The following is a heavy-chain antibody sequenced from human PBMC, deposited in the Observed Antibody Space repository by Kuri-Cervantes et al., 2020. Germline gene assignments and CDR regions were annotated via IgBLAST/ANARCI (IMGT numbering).Heavy chain of an antibody. CDR1: GFTFSSYA. Sequence: GESLKISCAASGFTFSSYAMHWVRQAPGKGLEWVAVISYDGSNKYYADSVKGRFTISRDNSKNTLYLQMNSLRAEDTAVYYCARSSVIRGVIRVFDYWGQGTQVTVSS. CDR2: ISYDGSNK. D-gene: IGHD3-10*01. J-gene: IGHJ4*02. CDR3: ARSSVIRGVIRVFDY. V-gene: IGHV3-30*14.